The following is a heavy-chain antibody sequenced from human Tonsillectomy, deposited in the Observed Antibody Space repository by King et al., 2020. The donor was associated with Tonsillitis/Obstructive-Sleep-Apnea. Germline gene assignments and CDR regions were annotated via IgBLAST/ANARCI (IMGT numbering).Heavy chain of an antibody. CDR1: GFTFSSYA. Sequence: VQLVESGGGVVQPGRSLRLSCAASGFTFSSYAMHWVRQAPGKGLEWVAVISYDGSNKYYADSVKGRFTISRDNSKNTLYLQMNSLRAEDTAVYYCAREGGSGRYYLDYWGQGTLVTVSS. CDR2: ISYDGSNK. D-gene: IGHD3-10*01. CDR3: AREGGSGRYYLDY. V-gene: IGHV3-30*04. J-gene: IGHJ4*02.